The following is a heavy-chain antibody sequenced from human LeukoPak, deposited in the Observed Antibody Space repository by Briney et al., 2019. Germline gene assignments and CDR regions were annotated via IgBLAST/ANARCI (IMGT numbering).Heavy chain of an antibody. D-gene: IGHD6-13*01. Sequence: SETLSLTCTVSGGSISSYYWSWIRPPPGKGLEWIGYIYYSGGTNYNPSLKSRVTISVDTSKNQFSLKLSSVTAADTAVYYCARQQLSQLYYFDCWGQGTLVTVSS. V-gene: IGHV4-59*01. CDR3: ARQQLSQLYYFDC. CDR1: GGSISSYY. J-gene: IGHJ4*02. CDR2: IYYSGGT.